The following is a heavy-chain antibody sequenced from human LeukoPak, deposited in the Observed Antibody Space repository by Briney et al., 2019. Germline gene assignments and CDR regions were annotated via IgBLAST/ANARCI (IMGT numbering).Heavy chain of an antibody. CDR3: ARDVATVGDYYYYGMDV. V-gene: IGHV3-66*01. Sequence: PGGSLRLSCAASGFTVSSNYMSWVRQAPGKGLEWVSVIHSGGSTYYADSVKGRFTISRDNSKNTLYLQMNSLRAEDTAVYYCARDVATVGDYYYYGMDVWGQGTTVTVSS. CDR2: IHSGGST. D-gene: IGHD4-23*01. CDR1: GFTVSSNY. J-gene: IGHJ6*02.